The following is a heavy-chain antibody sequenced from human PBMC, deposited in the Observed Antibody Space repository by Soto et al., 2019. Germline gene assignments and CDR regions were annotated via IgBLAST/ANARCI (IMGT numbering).Heavy chain of an antibody. CDR2: IYGTGNT. CDR3: RSSSRYSTDV. Sequence: QLQLQESGPGLVKPSETLSLSCTVSGGSITSSFYWGWIRQPPGKGLEWIGSIYGTGNTYYNPSLKGRVTVSADTSKIRFSLNLISVTAADTAVYYCRSSSRYSTDVWGQGATVTVSS. V-gene: IGHV4-39*01. D-gene: IGHD6-13*01. J-gene: IGHJ6*02. CDR1: GGSITSSFY.